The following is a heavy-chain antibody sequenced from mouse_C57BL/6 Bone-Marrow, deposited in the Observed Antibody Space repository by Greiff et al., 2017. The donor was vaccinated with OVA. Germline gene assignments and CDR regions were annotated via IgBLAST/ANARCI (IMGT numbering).Heavy chain of an antibody. Sequence: QVQLQQSGAELARPGASVKLSCKASGYTFTSYGISWVKQRTGQGLEWIGEIYPRSGNTYYNEKFKGKATLTADKSSSTAYMELRSLTSDDSAVYFCAKGYGSPFDVWGTGTTVTVSS. J-gene: IGHJ1*03. CDR1: GYTFTSYG. V-gene: IGHV1-81*01. D-gene: IGHD1-1*01. CDR2: IYPRSGNT. CDR3: AKGYGSPFDV.